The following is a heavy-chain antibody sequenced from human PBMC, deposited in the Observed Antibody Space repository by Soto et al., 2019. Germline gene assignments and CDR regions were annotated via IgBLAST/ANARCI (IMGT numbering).Heavy chain of an antibody. CDR2: IIPILGIA. Sequence: QVQLVQSGAEVKKPGSSVKVSCKASGGTFSSYTISWVRQAPGQGLERMGRIIPILGIANYAQKFQGRVRITADKSTSTAYMELSSLRSEDTAVYYCARGNYYYYYMDVWGKGTTVTVSS. CDR3: ARGNYYYYYMDV. V-gene: IGHV1-69*02. J-gene: IGHJ6*03. CDR1: GGTFSSYT.